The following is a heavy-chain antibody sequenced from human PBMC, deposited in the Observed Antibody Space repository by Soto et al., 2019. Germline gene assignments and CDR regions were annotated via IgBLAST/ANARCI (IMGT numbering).Heavy chain of an antibody. Sequence: EVQLLESGGGLVQPGGSLRLSCAASGFSFRSYDMSWVRQAPGNGLEWVSAISVSGDYAYYADSVKGRFTISRDNSKNTLYVEMNSLRAEDTAIYYCAKEDDAWTNGHFDIWGQGTMVTVSS. J-gene: IGHJ3*02. D-gene: IGHD2-8*01. V-gene: IGHV3-23*01. CDR2: ISVSGDYA. CDR1: GFSFRSYD. CDR3: AKEDDAWTNGHFDI.